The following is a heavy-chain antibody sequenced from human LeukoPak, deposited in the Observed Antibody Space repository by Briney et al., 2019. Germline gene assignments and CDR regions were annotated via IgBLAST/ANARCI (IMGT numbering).Heavy chain of an antibody. V-gene: IGHV3-21*01. CDR1: GFTFSSYS. Sequence: GGSLRLSCAASGFTFSSYSMNWVRQAPGKGLEWVSSISSSSSYIYYADSVKGRFTISRDNAKNSLYLQMNSLRAEDTAVYYCVRLEYPGIAAAGIGYWGQGTLVTVSS. J-gene: IGHJ4*02. CDR2: ISSSSSYI. CDR3: VRLEYPGIAAAGIGY. D-gene: IGHD6-13*01.